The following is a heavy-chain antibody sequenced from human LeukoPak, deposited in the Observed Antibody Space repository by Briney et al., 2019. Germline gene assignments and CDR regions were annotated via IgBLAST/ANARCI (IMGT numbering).Heavy chain of an antibody. CDR2: IYYSGCT. V-gene: IGHV4-39*02. D-gene: IGHD5-18*01. CDR1: GGSISSSSYY. J-gene: IGHJ4*02. CDR3: ARDVDTAMVPSFDY. Sequence: KPSETLSLTCTVSGGSISSSSYYWGWIRQPPGKGLEWIGSIYYSGCTYYNPSLKSRVTISVDTSKNQFSLKLSSVTAADTAVYYCARDVDTAMVPSFDYWGQGTLVTVSS.